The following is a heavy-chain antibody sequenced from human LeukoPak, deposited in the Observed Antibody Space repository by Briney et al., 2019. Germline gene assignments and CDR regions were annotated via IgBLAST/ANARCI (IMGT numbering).Heavy chain of an antibody. D-gene: IGHD1-26*01. CDR1: GGTFSSYA. CDR2: IIPILGIA. Sequence: ASVKVSCKASGGTFSSYAISWVRQAPGQGFEWMGRIIPILGIANYAQKFQGRVTITADKSTSTAYMELSSLRSEDTAVYYCARDLVGATDSPEYFQHWGQGTLVTVSS. J-gene: IGHJ1*01. CDR3: ARDLVGATDSPEYFQH. V-gene: IGHV1-69*04.